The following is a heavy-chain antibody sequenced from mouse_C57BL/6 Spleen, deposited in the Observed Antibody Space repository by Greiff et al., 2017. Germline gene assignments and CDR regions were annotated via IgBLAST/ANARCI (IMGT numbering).Heavy chain of an antibody. CDR1: GYAFSGYW. D-gene: IGHD2-1*01. J-gene: IGHJ2*01. CDR3: ASELWYDY. CDR2: IYPGDGDT. Sequence: QVQLQQSGAELVKPGASVKISCKASGYAFSGYWMNGWKQRPGKGLGWIGQIYPGDGDTNYNGKFKGKATLTADKSSSTAYMQLSSLTSEDSAVYFCASELWYDYWGQGTTLTVSS. V-gene: IGHV1-80*01.